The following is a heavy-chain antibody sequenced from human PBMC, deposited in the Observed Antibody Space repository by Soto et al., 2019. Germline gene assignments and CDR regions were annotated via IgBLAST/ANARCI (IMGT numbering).Heavy chain of an antibody. D-gene: IGHD3-3*01. J-gene: IGHJ6*03. CDR2: MNPNSGNT. CDR3: ARVLQDVFWSGYWPGQYYYYYYMDV. V-gene: IGHV1-8*01. Sequence: GASVKVSCKASGYTFTSYDINWVRQATGQGLEWMGWMNPNSGNTGYAQKFQGRVTMTRNTSISTAYMELSSLRSEDTAVYYCARVLQDVFWSGYWPGQYYYYYYMDVWGKGTTATVP. CDR1: GYTFTSYD.